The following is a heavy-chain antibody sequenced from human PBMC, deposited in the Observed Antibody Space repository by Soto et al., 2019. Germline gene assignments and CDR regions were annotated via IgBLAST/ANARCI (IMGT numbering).Heavy chain of an antibody. CDR1: GFSLTTSGVG. V-gene: IGHV2-5*02. Sequence: QITLNESGPTVVKPAETLTLTCTFSGFSLTTSGVGVGWIRQSPGKAPEWLALIYWDDDKRYSASLKSRLTITKDTSKNHVVLTMRAVGPADTATYYCANRILRTVFGLVTTTAVYFDFWGQGTPVVVSS. D-gene: IGHD3-3*01. CDR3: ANRILRTVFGLVTTTAVYFDF. J-gene: IGHJ4*02. CDR2: IYWDDDK.